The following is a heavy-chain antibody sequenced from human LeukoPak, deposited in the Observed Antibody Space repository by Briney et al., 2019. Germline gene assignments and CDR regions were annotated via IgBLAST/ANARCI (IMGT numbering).Heavy chain of an antibody. V-gene: IGHV3-7*02. J-gene: IGHJ4*02. D-gene: IGHD3-10*01. CDR2: IKEDGTVK. CDR3: ATSITMFDY. CDR1: GFTFSRYW. Sequence: GGSLRLSCAASGFTFSRYWMSWVRQAPGKGLEWVANIKEDGTVKYYVESVKDRFAISRDNAKNSLYLQMNSLRAEDTAVYYCATSITMFDYWGQGTMVTVSS.